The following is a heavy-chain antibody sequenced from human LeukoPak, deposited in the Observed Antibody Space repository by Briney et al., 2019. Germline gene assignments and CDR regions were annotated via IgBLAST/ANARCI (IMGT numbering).Heavy chain of an antibody. V-gene: IGHV4-59*08. CDR3: ARSKDYGDFYFDY. D-gene: IGHD4-17*01. CDR2: FYYIGST. J-gene: IGHJ4*02. CDR1: GASLSGYY. Sequence: SETLSLTCTVSGASLSGYYWSWIRQPPGKGLEWIGYFYYIGSTNYNPSLKGRLTISIDTSKNHFSLKLDSVTAADTAVYYCARSKDYGDFYFDYWGQGTLVTVSS.